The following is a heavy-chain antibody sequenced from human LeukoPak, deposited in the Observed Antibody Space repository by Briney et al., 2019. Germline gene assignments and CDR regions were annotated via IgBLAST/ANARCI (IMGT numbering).Heavy chain of an antibody. CDR2: IYHSGST. V-gene: IGHV4-38-2*02. J-gene: IGHJ4*02. CDR3: AREAGVRWPFDY. D-gene: IGHD2-15*01. CDR1: GYSISSGYY. Sequence: SETLSLTCTVSGYSISSGYYWGWIRQPPGKGLEWIASIYHSGSTYYNPSLKSRVTISIDTSKNQFSLKLTSVTAADTAVYYCAREAGVRWPFDYWGQGTLVTVSS.